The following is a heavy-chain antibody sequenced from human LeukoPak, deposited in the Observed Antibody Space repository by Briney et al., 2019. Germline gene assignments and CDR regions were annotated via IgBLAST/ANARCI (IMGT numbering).Heavy chain of an antibody. CDR1: GFTFSSYA. Sequence: GGSLRLSCAASGFTFSSYAMSWVRQAPGKGLEWVSGIRDSGYSTYYANSVKGRFTISRDNSNNTLYLQMNSLRAEDTAVYYCAKLGGHPLHNYYVGVWGKGTTVAVSS. CDR3: AKLGGHPLHNYYVGV. J-gene: IGHJ6*03. CDR2: IRDSGYST. D-gene: IGHD3-16*01. V-gene: IGHV3-23*01.